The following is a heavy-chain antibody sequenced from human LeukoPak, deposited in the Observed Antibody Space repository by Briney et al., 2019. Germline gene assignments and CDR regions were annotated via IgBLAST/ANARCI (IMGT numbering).Heavy chain of an antibody. CDR2: INHSGST. J-gene: IGHJ4*02. V-gene: IGHV4-34*01. Sequence: SETLSLTCAVYGGSFSGYYWSWIRQPPGKGLEWIGEINHSGSTNYNPSLKRRVTISVDTSKNQFSLKLSSVTAADTAVYYCARDEGPIAAAAFDYWGQGTLVTVSS. CDR1: GGSFSGYY. CDR3: ARDEGPIAAAAFDY. D-gene: IGHD6-13*01.